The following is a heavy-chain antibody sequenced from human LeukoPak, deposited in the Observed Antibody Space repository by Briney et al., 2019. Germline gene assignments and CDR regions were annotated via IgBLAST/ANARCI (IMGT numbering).Heavy chain of an antibody. D-gene: IGHD3-9*01. CDR3: AKESSGGLRYFGY. CDR1: GFTFSSYA. V-gene: IGHV3-30-3*01. J-gene: IGHJ4*02. CDR2: ISYDGSNK. Sequence: GGSLRLSCAASGFTFSSYAMHWVRQAPGKGLEWVAVISYDGSNKYYADSVKGRFTISRDNSKNTLYLQMNSLRAEDTAVYYCAKESSGGLRYFGYWGQGTLVTVSS.